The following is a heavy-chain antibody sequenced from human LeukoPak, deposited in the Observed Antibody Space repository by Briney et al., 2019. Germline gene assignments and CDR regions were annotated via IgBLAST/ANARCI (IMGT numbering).Heavy chain of an antibody. CDR1: GYTFTSYD. CDR2: MNPNSGNT. V-gene: IGHV1-8*03. J-gene: IGHJ4*02. D-gene: IGHD5-18*01. CDR3: ARGMDSYGYDY. Sequence: GASVKVSCKASGYTFTSYDINWVRQATGQGLEWMGWMNPNSGNTGYAPKFQGRVTITRNTSISTAYMELSSLRSEDTAVYYCARGMDSYGYDYWGQGTLVTVSS.